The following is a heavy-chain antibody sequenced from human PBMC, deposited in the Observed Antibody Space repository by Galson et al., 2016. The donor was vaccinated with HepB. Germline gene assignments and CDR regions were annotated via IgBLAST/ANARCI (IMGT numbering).Heavy chain of an antibody. CDR2: IHKDETAT. D-gene: IGHD1-26*01. CDR3: ARGGYYETIDS. J-gene: IGHJ4*02. CDR1: GFSFSTYW. Sequence: SLRLSCAASGFSFSTYWMHWVRQAPGKGLVWVSYIHKDETATTYADSAKGRFTISRDNAKNTLYLQMNSLRAEDTAVYYCARGGYYETIDSWGQGTLVTVSS. V-gene: IGHV3-74*01.